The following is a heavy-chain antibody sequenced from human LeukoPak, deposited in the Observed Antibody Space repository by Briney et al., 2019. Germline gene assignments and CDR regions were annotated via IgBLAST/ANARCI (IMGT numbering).Heavy chain of an antibody. Sequence: SETLSLTCAVYGGSFSGYYWTWIRQTPGKGREGMGEINHRGSTNYNPSLESRVTISVDTSKNHFSLDLTSVTAADTAVYYCASGGWYRGYWGQGTLVTVSS. CDR1: GGSFSGYY. J-gene: IGHJ4*02. CDR3: ASGGWYRGY. D-gene: IGHD2-15*01. CDR2: INHRGST. V-gene: IGHV4-34*01.